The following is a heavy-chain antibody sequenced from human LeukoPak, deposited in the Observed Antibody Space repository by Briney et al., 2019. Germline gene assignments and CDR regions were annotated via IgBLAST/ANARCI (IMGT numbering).Heavy chain of an antibody. CDR3: ARPGYCSGGSCYGRRAFDI. CDR1: GYSFTSYW. CDR2: IYPGDSDT. J-gene: IGHJ3*02. V-gene: IGHV5-51*01. Sequence: GESLKSSCKGSGYSFTSYWIGWVRQMPGKGLEWMGIIYPGDSDTRYSPSFQGQVTISADKSISTAYLQWSSLKASDTAMYYCARPGYCSGGSCYGRRAFDIWGQGTMVTVSS. D-gene: IGHD2-15*01.